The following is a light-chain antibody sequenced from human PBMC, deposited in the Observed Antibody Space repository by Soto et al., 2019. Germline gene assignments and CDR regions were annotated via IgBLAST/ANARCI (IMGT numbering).Light chain of an antibody. Sequence: EIVLTQSPGTLSLSPGERATLSCRASQSVSSSYLAWYQQKPGQAPRLLIYGASSRATGIPDRFSDSGSGTDFTLTISRLEPEDFAVYYCQRYGSSPLTFGGGTKVEIK. CDR3: QRYGSSPLT. CDR1: QSVSSSY. J-gene: IGKJ4*01. V-gene: IGKV3-20*01. CDR2: GAS.